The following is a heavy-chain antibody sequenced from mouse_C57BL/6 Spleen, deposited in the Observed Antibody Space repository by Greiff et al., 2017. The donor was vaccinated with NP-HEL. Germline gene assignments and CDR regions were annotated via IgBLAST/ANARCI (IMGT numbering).Heavy chain of an antibody. D-gene: IGHD2-3*01. CDR3: ARDIYDGDSYYFDY. CDR1: GFTFSDYY. V-gene: IGHV5-16*01. J-gene: IGHJ2*01. Sequence: EVNVVESEGGLVQPGSSMKLSCTASGFTFSDYYMAWVRQVPEKGLEWVANINYDGSSTYYLDSLKSRFIISRDNAKNILYLQMSSLKSEDTATYYCARDIYDGDSYYFDYWGQGTTLTVSS. CDR2: INYDGSST.